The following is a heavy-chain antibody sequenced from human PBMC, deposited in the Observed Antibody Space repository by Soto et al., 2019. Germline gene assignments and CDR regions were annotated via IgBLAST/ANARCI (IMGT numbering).Heavy chain of an antibody. J-gene: IGHJ4*02. CDR2: ITGGGDNT. Sequence: EVQLLESGGGLVQPGGPRRLSCAASGFTFSSYAMTWVRQAPGKGLEWVSAITGGGDNTYYADSVKGRFTISRDNFKNTLYLQMDSLRDEDTAIYYCAKGSKGFDYWGQGTLVTVSS. V-gene: IGHV3-23*01. CDR1: GFTFSSYA. CDR3: AKGSKGFDY. D-gene: IGHD2-2*01.